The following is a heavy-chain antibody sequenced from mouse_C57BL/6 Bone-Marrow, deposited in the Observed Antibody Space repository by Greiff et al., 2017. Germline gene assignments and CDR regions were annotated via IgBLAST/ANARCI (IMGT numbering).Heavy chain of an antibody. CDR1: GFTFSSYC. V-gene: IGHV5-6*02. J-gene: IGHJ2*01. CDR2: ISSGASYT. D-gene: IGHD1-1*01. CDR3: DSCPTVRSDY. Sequence: VKSVESGGDLVKPGGSLKLPRAAPGFTFSSYCMSWVRPTPDKRLEWVATISSGASYTYYPDSVKGRFTIARDNAKNTLYLQMSSLKSEDTAMYYCDSCPTVRSDYWCQGTTPSVSS.